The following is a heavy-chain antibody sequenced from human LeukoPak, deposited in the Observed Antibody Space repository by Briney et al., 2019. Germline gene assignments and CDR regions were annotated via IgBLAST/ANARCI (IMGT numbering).Heavy chain of an antibody. D-gene: IGHD6-13*01. J-gene: IGHJ4*02. CDR1: GGSFSGYY. CDR2: INHSGST. Sequence: ASETLSLTCAVYGGSFSGYYWSWIRQPPGKGLEWIGEINHSGSTNYNPSLKSRVTISEDTSKNQFSLKLSSVTAADTAVYYCARVPAYSSRFFDYWGQGTLVTVSS. V-gene: IGHV4-34*01. CDR3: ARVPAYSSRFFDY.